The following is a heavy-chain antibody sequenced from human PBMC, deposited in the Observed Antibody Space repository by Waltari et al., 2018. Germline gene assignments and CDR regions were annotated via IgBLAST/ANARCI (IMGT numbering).Heavy chain of an antibody. CDR1: GFTFSSYG. CDR2: LWYDGSNK. J-gene: IGHJ4*02. V-gene: IGHV3-33*01. Sequence: QVQLVESGGGVVQPGRSLRLSCEASGFTFSSYGMHWVRQAPGKGLEWVSVLWYDGSNKYYADSVKGRFTISRDNSKTTLYLQMNSLRAEDTAVYYCARAGMGLQLNDYWGQGTLVTVSS. CDR3: ARAGMGLQLNDY. D-gene: IGHD4-4*01.